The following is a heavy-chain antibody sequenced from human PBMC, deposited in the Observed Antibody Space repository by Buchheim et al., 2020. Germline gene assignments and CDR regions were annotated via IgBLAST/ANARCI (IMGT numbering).Heavy chain of an antibody. Sequence: EVQLVESGGGLVQPGGSLRLSCAASGFTSSNYWMSWVRQAPGKGLEWVANIKQDGSENYFVDSVKGRFTISRDNAKNSLYLQMNSLRAEDTAVYYCARRRGSYAFDYWGQGTL. CDR2: IKQDGSEN. D-gene: IGHD1-26*01. CDR1: GFTSSNYW. CDR3: ARRRGSYAFDY. V-gene: IGHV3-7*01. J-gene: IGHJ4*02.